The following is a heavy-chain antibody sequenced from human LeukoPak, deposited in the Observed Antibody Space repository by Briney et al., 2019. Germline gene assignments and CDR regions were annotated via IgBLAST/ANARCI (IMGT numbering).Heavy chain of an antibody. CDR3: ARHSNRGAASSAITRYYYYDMDV. CDR1: GYSFTTYW. D-gene: IGHD5-24*01. CDR2: IYPDDSGT. V-gene: IGHV5-51*01. Sequence: GESLQIYCAASGYSFTTYWIGWVRQLPGKGLEWVGIIYPDDSGTRYSPPFQGQVTISADKSISTAYLQWSSLKAADTAMYFCARHSNRGAASSAITRYYYYDMDVWGKGTTVTVSS. J-gene: IGHJ6*03.